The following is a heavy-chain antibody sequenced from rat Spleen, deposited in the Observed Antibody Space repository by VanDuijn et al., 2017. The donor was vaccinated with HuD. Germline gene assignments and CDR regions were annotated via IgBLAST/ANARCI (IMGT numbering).Heavy chain of an antibody. D-gene: IGHD1-2*01. J-gene: IGHJ2*01. CDR1: GYSITSNY. CDR2: ISYRGST. Sequence: EVQLQESGPGLVKPSQSLSLTCSVTGYSITSNYWGWIRKFPGNKMEWMGYISYRGSTSYNPSLKSRISITRDTSKNQFFLQLNSVTTEDTATYYCARSTYSNYFDYWGQGVMVTVSS. V-gene: IGHV3-1*01. CDR3: ARSTYSNYFDY.